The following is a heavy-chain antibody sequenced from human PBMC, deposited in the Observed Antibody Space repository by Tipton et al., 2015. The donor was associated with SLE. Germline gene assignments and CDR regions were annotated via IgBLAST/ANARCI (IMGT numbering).Heavy chain of an antibody. Sequence: SLRLSCTVSGFTFGDYAMSWVRQAPGKGLEWVGFIRSKVYGGTTEYAASVKGRFTISRDDFKSIAYLQMNSLKTDDTAVYYCTRGDYYFDYWGQGTLVTVSS. CDR2: IRSKVYGGTT. J-gene: IGHJ4*02. V-gene: IGHV3-49*04. CDR3: TRGDYYFDY. D-gene: IGHD5-24*01. CDR1: GFTFGDYA.